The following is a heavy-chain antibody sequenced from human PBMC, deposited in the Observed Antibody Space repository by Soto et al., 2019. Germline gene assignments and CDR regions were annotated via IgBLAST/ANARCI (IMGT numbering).Heavy chain of an antibody. CDR1: GGSIIPYY. D-gene: IGHD4-17*01. J-gene: IGHJ2*01. CDR2: IFYSGST. V-gene: IGHV4-59*01. CDR3: AKFYGRWYFDL. Sequence: PSETLSLTCTVSGGSIIPYYWSWIRQSPGKGLEWIGYIFYSGSTNYNPSLKSRVTISVDTSKNQFSLKLSSMTAADTAVYYCAKFYGRWYFDLWGRGTLVTVSS.